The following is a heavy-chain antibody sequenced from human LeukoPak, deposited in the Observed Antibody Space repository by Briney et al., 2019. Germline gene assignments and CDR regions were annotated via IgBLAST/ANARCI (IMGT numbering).Heavy chain of an antibody. Sequence: PSETLSLTCTVSGYSISSGYYWGWIRQPPGKGLEWIGNIFYSGSTYYSPSLRSRVTISLDTSRNQFFLKLNSVTAADTAVYYCAKSNGYGLVDIWGQGTLVTVSS. D-gene: IGHD3-10*01. CDR3: AKSNGYGLVDI. V-gene: IGHV4-38-2*02. J-gene: IGHJ4*02. CDR2: IFYSGST. CDR1: GYSISSGYY.